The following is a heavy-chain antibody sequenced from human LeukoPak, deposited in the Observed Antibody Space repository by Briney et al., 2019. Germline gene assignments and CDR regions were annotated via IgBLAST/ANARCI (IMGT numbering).Heavy chain of an antibody. V-gene: IGHV3-23*01. CDR3: AKGSLGSWYFFDS. D-gene: IGHD6-13*01. CDR1: GFTFGSSP. Sequence: GGSLRLSCAPSGFTFGSSPMSWVRPAPARGPEWVTTFSLKGHDTYYAASVKGRFTIFRDNSKNTLYLQMNSLRAEDTAVYYCAKGSLGSWYFFDSWGQGTLVTVSS. CDR2: FSLKGHDT. J-gene: IGHJ4*02.